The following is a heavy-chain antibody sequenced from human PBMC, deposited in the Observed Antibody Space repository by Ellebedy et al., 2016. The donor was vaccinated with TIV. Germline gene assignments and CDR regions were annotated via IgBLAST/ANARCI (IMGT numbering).Heavy chain of an antibody. CDR3: ASGRMVRGRDGMDV. CDR1: GYTFTSYA. CDR2: INAGNGNT. J-gene: IGHJ6*02. D-gene: IGHD3-10*01. Sequence: AASVKVSCKASGYTFTSYAMHWVRQAPGQRLEWMGWINAGNGNTKYSQKFQGRVTITRDTSASTAYMELSSLRSEDTAVYYCASGRMVRGRDGMDVWGQGTTVTVSS. V-gene: IGHV1-3*01.